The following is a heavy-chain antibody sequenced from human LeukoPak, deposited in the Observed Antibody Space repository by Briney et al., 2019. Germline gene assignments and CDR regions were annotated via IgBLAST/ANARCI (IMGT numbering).Heavy chain of an antibody. CDR3: TTSLRYFDWLQLTNY. J-gene: IGHJ4*02. D-gene: IGHD3-9*01. Sequence: GGSLRLSCAASGFTFSNAWMSWVRQAPGKGLEWVGRIKSKTDGGTTDYAAPVKGRFTISRDDSKNTLYLQMNSLKTEDTAAYYCTTSLRYFDWLQLTNYWGQGTLVTVSS. V-gene: IGHV3-15*01. CDR1: GFTFSNAW. CDR2: IKSKTDGGTT.